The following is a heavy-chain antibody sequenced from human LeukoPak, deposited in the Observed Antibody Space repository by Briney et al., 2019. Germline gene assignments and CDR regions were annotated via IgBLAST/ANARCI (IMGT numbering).Heavy chain of an antibody. J-gene: IGHJ2*01. CDR2: ISGYNGNT. Sequence: ASVKVSCKASGYTFISYGISWVRQAPGQGLEWMGWISGYNGNTNYAQNLQGRVTMTTDTSTSTAYMELRSLRSDDTAVYYCARGLGVVTAQSEQPKPRYFDLWGRGTQVTVTS. D-gene: IGHD2-21*02. CDR3: ARGLGVVTAQSEQPKPRYFDL. CDR1: GYTFISYG. V-gene: IGHV1-18*01.